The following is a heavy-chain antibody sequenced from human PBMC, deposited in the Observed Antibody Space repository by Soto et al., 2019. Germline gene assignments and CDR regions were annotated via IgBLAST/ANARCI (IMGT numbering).Heavy chain of an antibody. Sequence: VASVKVSCKASGGTFSSYAISWVRQAPGQGLEWMGGIIPIFGTANYAQKFQGRVTITADKSTSTAYMELSSLRSEDTAVYYCARSPNYASSPKFNWFDPWGQGTLVTVSS. J-gene: IGHJ5*02. CDR1: GGTFSSYA. V-gene: IGHV1-69*06. D-gene: IGHD3-22*01. CDR2: IIPIFGTA. CDR3: ARSPNYASSPKFNWFDP.